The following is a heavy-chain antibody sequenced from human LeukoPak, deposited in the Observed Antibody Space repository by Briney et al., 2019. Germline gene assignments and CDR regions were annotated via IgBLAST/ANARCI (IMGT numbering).Heavy chain of an antibody. J-gene: IGHJ5*02. CDR1: GGSISSGDYY. CDR3: AREPDFWSGYWQNWFDP. CDR2: IYYSGST. V-gene: IGHV4-30-4*08. D-gene: IGHD3-3*01. Sequence: SQTLSLTCTVSGGSISSGDYYWSWIRQPPGKGLEWIGYIYYSGSTYYNPSLKSRVPISVDTSKNQFSLKLSSVTAADTAVYYCAREPDFWSGYWQNWFDPWGQGTLVTVSS.